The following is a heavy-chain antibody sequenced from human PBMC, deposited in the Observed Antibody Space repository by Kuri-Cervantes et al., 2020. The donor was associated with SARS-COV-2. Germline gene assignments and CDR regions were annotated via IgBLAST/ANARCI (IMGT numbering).Heavy chain of an antibody. CDR2: ISGSGGST. J-gene: IGHJ6*03. CDR1: GFTFSSYA. CDR3: ARVAGEGPIYYYYMDV. V-gene: IGHV3-23*01. Sequence: GGSLRLSCAASGFTFSSYAMHWVRQAPGKGLEWVSAISGSGGSTYYADSVKGRFTISRDNAKNSLFLQVNSLRVEDTAVYYCARVAGEGPIYYYYMDVWGKGTTVTVSS.